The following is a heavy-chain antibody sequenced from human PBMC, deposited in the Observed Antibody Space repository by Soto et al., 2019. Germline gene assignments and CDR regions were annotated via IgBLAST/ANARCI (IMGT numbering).Heavy chain of an antibody. D-gene: IGHD3-10*01. CDR2: IIPIFGTA. CDR1: GGTFSSYA. Sequence: SLKVSCKASGGTFSSYAISWVRQAPGQGLEWMGGIIPIFGTANYAQKFQGRVTITADESTSTAYMELSSLRSEDTAVYYCARFVRGYVDFDYWGQGTLVTVSS. J-gene: IGHJ4*02. CDR3: ARFVRGYVDFDY. V-gene: IGHV1-69*13.